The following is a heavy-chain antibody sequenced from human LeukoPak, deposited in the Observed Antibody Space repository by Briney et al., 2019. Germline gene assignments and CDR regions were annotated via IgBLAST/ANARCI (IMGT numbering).Heavy chain of an antibody. CDR3: ARRQWQTADFDY. V-gene: IGHV1-2*02. Sequence: ASVKVSCKASGYTFTSYAMNWVRQAPGQGLEWMGWISPNSGDTNYAQKFQGRVTMTRDTSISTAYMELSRLRSDDTAMYYCARRQWQTADFDYWGQGTLVTVSS. D-gene: IGHD6-19*01. CDR1: GYTFTSYA. J-gene: IGHJ4*02. CDR2: ISPNSGDT.